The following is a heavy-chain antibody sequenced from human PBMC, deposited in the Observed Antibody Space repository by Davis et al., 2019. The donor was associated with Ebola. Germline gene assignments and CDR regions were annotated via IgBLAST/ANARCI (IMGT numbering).Heavy chain of an antibody. CDR3: AREAPFCGGDCLDY. CDR2: ISTTSSAI. Sequence: PGGSLRLSCAASGFNFNTYEMNWVRQAPGKGLEWVSYISTTSSAIYYADSVKGRFTISRDNAKNSLFLQMNSLRAEDTAVYYCAREAPFCGGDCLDYWGQGTLVTVSS. J-gene: IGHJ4*02. V-gene: IGHV3-48*03. D-gene: IGHD2-21*01. CDR1: GFNFNTYE.